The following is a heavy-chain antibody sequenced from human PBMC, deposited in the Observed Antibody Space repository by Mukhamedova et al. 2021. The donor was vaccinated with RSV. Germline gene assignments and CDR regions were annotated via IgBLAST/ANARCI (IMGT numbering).Heavy chain of an antibody. Sequence: TDYYIHWVRQAPGQGLEWMGWSGPNSGATNYAQRFQGRVTMTRHTSINTAYMDLSSLRSDDTAVYYCAREGYTDGLDIWG. CDR3: AREGYTDGLDI. J-gene: IGHJ3*02. D-gene: IGHD5-12*01. CDR2: SGPNSGAT. V-gene: IGHV1-2*02. CDR1: TDYY.